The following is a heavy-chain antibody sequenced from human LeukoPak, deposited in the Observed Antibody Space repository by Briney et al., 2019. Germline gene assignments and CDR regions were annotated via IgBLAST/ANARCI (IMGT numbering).Heavy chain of an antibody. J-gene: IGHJ4*02. Sequence: GSVKVSCKASGYTFTGYYMQWARQAPGQGLEWMGWINPNSGATNYAQKFQGWVTMTRDTSTTTAYMELSRLRFDDTAVYYCARASDGYSYGSFEDYWGQGTLVTVSS. D-gene: IGHD5-18*01. V-gene: IGHV1-2*04. CDR2: INPNSGAT. CDR3: ARASDGYSYGSFEDY. CDR1: GYTFTGYY.